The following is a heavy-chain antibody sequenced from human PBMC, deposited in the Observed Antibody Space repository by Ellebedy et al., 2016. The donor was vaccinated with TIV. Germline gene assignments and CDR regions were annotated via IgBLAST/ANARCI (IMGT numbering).Heavy chain of an antibody. J-gene: IGHJ4*02. CDR2: INSDGSRS. CDR1: GFTFSSNW. V-gene: IGHV3-74*01. CDR3: ARDGIVGGPTEYYFDS. D-gene: IGHD1-26*01. Sequence: GESLKISCAASGFTFSSNWMHLVRQAPGKGLVWVSRINSDGSRSTYADSVKGRFTISRDNAKNTLYVQMNSLRAEDTAVYYCARDGIVGGPTEYYFDSWGQGTLVTVSS.